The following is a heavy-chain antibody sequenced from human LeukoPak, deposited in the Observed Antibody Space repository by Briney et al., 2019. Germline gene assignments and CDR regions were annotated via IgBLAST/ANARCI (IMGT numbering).Heavy chain of an antibody. CDR1: GYTFTSYY. D-gene: IGHD5-24*01. Sequence: ASVKVSCKASGYTFTSYYMHWVRQAPGQGLEWMGIINPSGGSTSYAQKFQGRVTMTRDTSTSTVCMELSSLRSEDTAVYYCAREGVEMATIYAFDIWGQGTMVTVSS. CDR2: INPSGGST. CDR3: AREGVEMATIYAFDI. V-gene: IGHV1-46*01. J-gene: IGHJ3*02.